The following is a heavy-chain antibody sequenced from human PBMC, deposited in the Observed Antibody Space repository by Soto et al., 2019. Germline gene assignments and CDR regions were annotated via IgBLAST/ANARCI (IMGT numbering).Heavy chain of an antibody. CDR1: GFTFSSYD. V-gene: IGHV3-13*04. J-gene: IGHJ6*02. CDR3: AISPPGRYHYYYGLDV. D-gene: IGHD3-16*02. Sequence: EVQLVESGGGLVQPGGSLRLSCAASGFTFSSYDMHWVRQATGKGLEWVSAIGTAGDTYYPGSVKGRFTISRENAKNSLYLQMNSLRAGDTAVYYCAISPPGRYHYYYGLDVWGQGTTVTVSS. CDR2: IGTAGDT.